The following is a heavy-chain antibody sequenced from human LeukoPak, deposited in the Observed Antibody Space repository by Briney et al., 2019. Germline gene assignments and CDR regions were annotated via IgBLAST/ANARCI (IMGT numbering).Heavy chain of an antibody. CDR3: AKDRRGYSGTFDY. V-gene: IGHV3-9*01. CDR1: GFTFDDYA. Sequence: HPGRSLRLSCAASGFTFDDYAMHWVRRASGKGLEWVSGISWNSGSIGYADSVKGRFTISRDNAKNSLYLQMNSLRAEDTALYYCAKDRRGYSGTFDYWGQGTLVTVSS. CDR2: ISWNSGSI. J-gene: IGHJ4*02. D-gene: IGHD5-12*01.